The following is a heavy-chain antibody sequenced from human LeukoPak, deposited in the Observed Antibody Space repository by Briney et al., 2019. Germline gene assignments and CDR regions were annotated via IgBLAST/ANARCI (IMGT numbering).Heavy chain of an antibody. D-gene: IGHD1-26*01. CDR2: IYYSGTT. J-gene: IGHJ4*02. Sequence: SETLSLTCTVSGGSISSSSYYWGWIRQPPGKGPEWIGSIYYSGTTYYNPSLKSRVTISVDTSKNQFSLTLTSLTAADTAVYYCARPKVGATRGFDYWGQGTLVTVSS. CDR3: ARPKVGATRGFDY. V-gene: IGHV4-39*01. CDR1: GGSISSSSYY.